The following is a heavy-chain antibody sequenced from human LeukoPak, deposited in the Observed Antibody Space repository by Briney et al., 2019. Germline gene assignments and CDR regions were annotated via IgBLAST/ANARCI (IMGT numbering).Heavy chain of an antibody. V-gene: IGHV4-4*07. CDR3: ARAVTIGRFLEWSREDD. Sequence: PSETLSLTCTVSADSISNFWWNWIRLPAGKGLEWIGRIHTSGGNNYNPSLKSRVTISVDTSKNQFSLKLSSVTAADTAVYYCARAVTIGRFLEWSREDDWGQGTLVTVSS. CDR2: IHTSGGN. D-gene: IGHD3-3*01. J-gene: IGHJ4*02. CDR1: ADSISNFW.